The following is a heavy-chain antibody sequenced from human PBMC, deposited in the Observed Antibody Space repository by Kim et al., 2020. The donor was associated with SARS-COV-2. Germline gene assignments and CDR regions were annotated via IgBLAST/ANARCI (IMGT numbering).Heavy chain of an antibody. CDR2: INPSGGST. CDR3: ARDYDFWSGYYGQPKYGMDV. Sequence: ASVKVSCKASGYTFTSYYMHWVRQAPGQGLEWMGIINPSGGSTSYAQKFQGRVTMTRDTSTSTVYMELSSLRSEDTAVYYCARDYDFWSGYYGQPKYGMDVWGQGTTVTVSS. V-gene: IGHV1-46*01. CDR1: GYTFTSYY. D-gene: IGHD3-3*01. J-gene: IGHJ6*02.